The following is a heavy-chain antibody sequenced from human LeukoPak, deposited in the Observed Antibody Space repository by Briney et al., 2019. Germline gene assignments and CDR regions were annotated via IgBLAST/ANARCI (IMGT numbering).Heavy chain of an antibody. J-gene: IGHJ4*02. CDR3: AAPHSFPGVFDY. Sequence: GASVKVSCKASGYTFINYAISWVRQAAGQGLEWMGWMDPNSGKIGYAQKFQGRVTMTWTTSTSTAYMELSSLRSEDTAVYYCAAPHSFPGVFDYWGQGTLVTVSS. D-gene: IGHD2-8*01. CDR1: GYTFINYA. V-gene: IGHV1-8*02. CDR2: MDPNSGKI.